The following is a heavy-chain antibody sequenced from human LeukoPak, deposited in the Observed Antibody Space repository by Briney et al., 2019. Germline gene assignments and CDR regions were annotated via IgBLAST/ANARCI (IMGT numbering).Heavy chain of an antibody. J-gene: IGHJ6*04. CDR1: GFTFGSYG. CDR2: IRSDGSNK. V-gene: IGHV3-30*02. Sequence: GGSLRLSCAASGFTFGSYGMHWVRQAPGKGLEWVTFIRSDGSNKYYADSVKGRFTISRDNSKNTLYLQMNTLIADDTAVYYCAKSGYITMVRGATYMDVWGKGTTVTVSS. D-gene: IGHD3-10*01. CDR3: AKSGYITMVRGATYMDV.